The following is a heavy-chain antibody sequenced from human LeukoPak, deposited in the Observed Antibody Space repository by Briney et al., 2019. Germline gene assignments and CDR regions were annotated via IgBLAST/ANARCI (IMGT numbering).Heavy chain of an antibody. J-gene: IGHJ6*02. CDR3: ARVARLRLYYYYGTDV. V-gene: IGHV1-8*01. D-gene: IGHD3-16*01. CDR1: GYTFTSYD. CDR2: MNPNSGNT. Sequence: ASVKVSCKASGYTFTSYDINWVRQATGQGLEWMGWMNPNSGNTGDAQKFQGRVTMTRNTSISTAYMELSRLRSEDTAVYYCARVARLRLYYYYGTDVWGQGTTVTVSS.